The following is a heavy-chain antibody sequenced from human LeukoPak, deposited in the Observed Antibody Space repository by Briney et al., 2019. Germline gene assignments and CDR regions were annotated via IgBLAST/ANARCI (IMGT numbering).Heavy chain of an antibody. CDR1: GFTFSSCW. V-gene: IGHV3-74*01. Sequence: GGSLRLSCAASGFTFSSCWMHWVRQAPGKGLVWVSRINTDGSSTSYADSVKGRFTISRDNAKNTLYLQMNSLRAEDTAVYYCASRNLGYYDFWSGPLEYFDLWGRGTLVTVSS. J-gene: IGHJ2*01. CDR2: INTDGSST. D-gene: IGHD3-3*01. CDR3: ASRNLGYYDFWSGPLEYFDL.